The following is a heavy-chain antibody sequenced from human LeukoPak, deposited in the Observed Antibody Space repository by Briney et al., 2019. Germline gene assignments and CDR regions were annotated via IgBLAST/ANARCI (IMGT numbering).Heavy chain of an antibody. CDR2: INPNSGDT. D-gene: IGHD1-1*01. Sequence: ASVKDSCKASGYTNTGYYIHWVRQPPGQDLEWMGWINPNSGDTNYAQKFQGRVTMTRDTSINTAFMELSRLRSDDTAVYYCARDRHWNQGNFDYWGQGTLVTVSS. CDR1: GYTNTGYY. V-gene: IGHV1-2*02. J-gene: IGHJ4*02. CDR3: ARDRHWNQGNFDY.